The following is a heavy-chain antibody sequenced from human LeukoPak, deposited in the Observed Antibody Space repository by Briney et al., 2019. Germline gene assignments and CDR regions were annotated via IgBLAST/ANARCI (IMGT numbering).Heavy chain of an antibody. CDR2: IDTSGGT. D-gene: IGHD1-26*01. Sequence: KPSETLSLTCTVSGASIRDYYWSWIRQPAGKGLEWIGHIDTSGGTNCGPSLKSRVTMSRETSKNQFSLMLASVTAADTAVYYCAKLGNQWKLRLDYWGQGTLVTVSS. CDR3: AKLGNQWKLRLDY. CDR1: GASIRDYY. V-gene: IGHV4-4*07. J-gene: IGHJ4*02.